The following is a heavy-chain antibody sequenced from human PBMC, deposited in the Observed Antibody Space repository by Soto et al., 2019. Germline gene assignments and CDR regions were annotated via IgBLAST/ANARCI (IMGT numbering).Heavy chain of an antibody. CDR2: ISGSDDST. Sequence: PGGSLRLSCAASGFTFSSYAMSWVRQAPGKGLEWVSVISGSDDSTYYADSVKGRFTISRDNAKNSLYLQMNSLRAEDTAVYYCARSDYSYYYYYGMDVWGQGTTVTVSS. CDR1: GFTFSSYA. CDR3: ARSDYSYYYYYGMDV. V-gene: IGHV3-23*01. J-gene: IGHJ6*02. D-gene: IGHD4-4*01.